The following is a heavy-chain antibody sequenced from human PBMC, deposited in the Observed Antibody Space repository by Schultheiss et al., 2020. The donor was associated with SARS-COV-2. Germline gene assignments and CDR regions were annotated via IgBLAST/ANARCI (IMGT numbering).Heavy chain of an antibody. CDR3: VRRREDRVRGVTWFDP. J-gene: IGHJ5*02. D-gene: IGHD3-10*01. CDR2: INPRDSGT. V-gene: IGHV5-51*01. Sequence: GGSLRLSCQGSGYIFATHWIAWVRQMPGKGLEWMGIINPRDSGTSYSPSFQGQVTISVDNSISTAYLQWSSPKASDTAMYYCVRRREDRVRGVTWFDPWGQGTLVTVSS. CDR1: GYIFATHW.